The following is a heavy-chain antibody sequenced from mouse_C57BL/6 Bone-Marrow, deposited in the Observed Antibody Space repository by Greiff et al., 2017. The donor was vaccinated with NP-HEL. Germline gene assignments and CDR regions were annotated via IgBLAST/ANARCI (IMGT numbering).Heavy chain of an antibody. V-gene: IGHV1-81*01. J-gene: IGHJ3*01. Sequence: QVQLQQSGAELARPGASVQLSCKASGYTFTSYGISWVKQRTGQGLEWIGEIYPRSGNTYYNEQFKGKATLTAEKSSSTAYMELRSLTSEDSAVYVCARGGYYGSSWFADWGEWTLVTVSA. CDR2: IYPRSGNT. D-gene: IGHD1-1*01. CDR3: ARGGYYGSSWFAD. CDR1: GYTFTSYG.